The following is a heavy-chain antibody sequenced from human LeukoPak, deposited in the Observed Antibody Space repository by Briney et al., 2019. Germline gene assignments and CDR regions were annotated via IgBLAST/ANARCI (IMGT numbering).Heavy chain of an antibody. CDR3: AKGLTAAGTSRGMDV. Sequence: PGGSLRLSCAASGFTFSNYAMSWVRQAPGKGLEWALAVSGSGGNTYYADSVKGRFTISRDLQMNSLRAEDTALYYCAKGLTAAGTSRGMDVWGQGTTVTVSS. D-gene: IGHD6-13*01. J-gene: IGHJ6*02. CDR2: VSGSGGNT. V-gene: IGHV3-23*01. CDR1: GFTFSNYA.